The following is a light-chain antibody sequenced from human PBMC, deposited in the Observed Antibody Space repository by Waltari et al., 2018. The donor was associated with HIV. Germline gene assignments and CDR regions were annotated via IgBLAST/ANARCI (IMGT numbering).Light chain of an antibody. CDR2: DVG. CDR3: SSYTSSSTWV. V-gene: IGLV2-14*03. J-gene: IGLJ3*02. Sequence: QSALTQPASVSGSPGQSITISCTGTSSDVGGYSYVPWYQHHPGKAPKVMIYDVGKRPSWVSNRFSGSKSGNTASLTISGLQAEDEADYYCSSYTSSSTWVFGGGTKLTVL. CDR1: SSDVGGYSY.